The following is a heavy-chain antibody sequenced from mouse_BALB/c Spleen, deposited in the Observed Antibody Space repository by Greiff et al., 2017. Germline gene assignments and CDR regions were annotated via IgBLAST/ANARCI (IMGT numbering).Heavy chain of an antibody. D-gene: IGHD2-4*01. V-gene: IGHV2-2*02. Sequence: VQLQQSGPGLVQPSQSLSITCTVSGFSLTSYGVHWVRQSPGKGLEWLGVIWSGGSTDYNAAFISRLSISKDNSKSQVFFKMNSLQANDTAIYYCAGNRGYDYDARGYFDVWGAGTTVTVSS. J-gene: IGHJ1*01. CDR3: AGNRGYDYDARGYFDV. CDR1: GFSLTSYG. CDR2: IWSGGST.